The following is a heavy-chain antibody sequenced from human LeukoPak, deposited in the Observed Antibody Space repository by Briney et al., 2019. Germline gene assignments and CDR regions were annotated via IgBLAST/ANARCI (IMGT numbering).Heavy chain of an antibody. CDR3: TITYYYDSSGYLLGY. J-gene: IGHJ4*02. CDR1: GFTFSGSA. V-gene: IGHV3-73*01. D-gene: IGHD3-22*01. Sequence: PGGSLRLSCAASGFTFSGSAMHWVRQASGKGLEWVGRIRSKANSYATAYAASVKGRFTISRDDSKNTAYLQMNSLKTEDTAVYYCTITYYYDSSGYLLGYWGQGTLVTVSS. CDR2: IRSKANSYAT.